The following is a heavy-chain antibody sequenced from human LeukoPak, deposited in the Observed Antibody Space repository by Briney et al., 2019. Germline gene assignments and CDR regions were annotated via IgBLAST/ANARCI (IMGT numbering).Heavy chain of an antibody. CDR1: GFTFSSYA. J-gene: IGHJ4*02. CDR2: ISGSGGST. V-gene: IGHV3-23*01. D-gene: IGHD5-12*01. Sequence: GGSLRFSCAASGFTFSSYAMSWVRQAPGKGLEWVSAISGSGGSTYYADSVKGRFTISRDNSKNTLYLQMNSLRAEDTAVYYCARGGDIVATIEDNFDYWGQGTPVTVSS. CDR3: ARGGDIVATIEDNFDY.